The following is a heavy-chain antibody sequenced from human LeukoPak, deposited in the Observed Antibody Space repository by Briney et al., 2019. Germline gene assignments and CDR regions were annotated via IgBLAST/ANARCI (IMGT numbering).Heavy chain of an antibody. CDR1: GGSISSYY. CDR2: IYTSGST. D-gene: IGHD2-15*01. J-gene: IGHJ3*02. V-gene: IGHV4-4*07. CDR3: ARDARNCSGGSCYSARAFDI. Sequence: SETLSLTCTVSGGSISSYYWSWIRQLAGKGLEWIGRIYTSGSTNYNPSLKSRVTMSVDTSKNQFSLKLSSVTAADTAVYYCARDARNCSGGSCYSARAFDIWGQGTMVTVSS.